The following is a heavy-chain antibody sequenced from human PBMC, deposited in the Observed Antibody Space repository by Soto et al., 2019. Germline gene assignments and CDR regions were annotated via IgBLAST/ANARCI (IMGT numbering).Heavy chain of an antibody. CDR2: INHSGRV. CDR3: STGAYETNYYYRFEP. Sequence: AETLALTCAVYGGSFRGHSWTWIRQSPGKVLELIGDINHSGRVNYSPPLKSRVTISLDTSKNQFSLTLSAVTAADTAIYYSSTGAYETNYYYRFEPWGQGTLDTVSS. D-gene: IGHD3-10*01. J-gene: IGHJ5*01. CDR1: GGSFRGHS. V-gene: IGHV4-34*01.